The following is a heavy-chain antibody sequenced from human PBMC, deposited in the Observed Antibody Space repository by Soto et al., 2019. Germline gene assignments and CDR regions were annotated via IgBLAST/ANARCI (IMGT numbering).Heavy chain of an antibody. CDR1: GFTFSSYS. Sequence: KPGGSLRLSCAASGFTFSSYSMNWVRQAPGKGLEWVSSISSSSSYIYYADSVKGRFTISRDNAKNSLYLQMNSLRAEDTAVYYCAREMVAARGSDYYYYYGMDVWGQGTTVTVSS. J-gene: IGHJ6*02. CDR3: AREMVAARGSDYYYYYGMDV. D-gene: IGHD6-6*01. CDR2: ISSSSSYI. V-gene: IGHV3-21*01.